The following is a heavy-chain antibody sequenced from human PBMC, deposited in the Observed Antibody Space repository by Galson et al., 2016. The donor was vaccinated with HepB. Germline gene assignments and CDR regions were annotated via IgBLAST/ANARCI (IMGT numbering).Heavy chain of an antibody. CDR3: AVIAVAGGTSDY. D-gene: IGHD6-19*01. CDR2: MDILGDG. Sequence: SLRLSCAASGFAFSEYDIHWVRQAAGKGLEWVSAMDILGDGYYSDSVKGRFTISRENAKSSLYLHMHSLRAEDTALYYCAVIAVAGGTSDYWGQGTLVTVSS. CDR1: GFAFSEYD. V-gene: IGHV3-13*01. J-gene: IGHJ4*02.